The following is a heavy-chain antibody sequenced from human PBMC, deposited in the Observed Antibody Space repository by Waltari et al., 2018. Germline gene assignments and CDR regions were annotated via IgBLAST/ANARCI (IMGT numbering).Heavy chain of an antibody. CDR2: INDDGSTI. V-gene: IGHV3-74*01. J-gene: IGHJ4*02. CDR3: TRTLVGPYPFEN. D-gene: IGHD1-26*01. Sequence: EVHLVESGGGSVQHGGSLSLSCAASGFIYGIVWMHWVRQVPGKGLVWVSRINDDGSTISYADSVKGRFTISRDNAKNTLYLQMDSLRVEDTAVYYCTRTLVGPYPFENWGQGTLVTVSS. CDR1: GFIYGIVW.